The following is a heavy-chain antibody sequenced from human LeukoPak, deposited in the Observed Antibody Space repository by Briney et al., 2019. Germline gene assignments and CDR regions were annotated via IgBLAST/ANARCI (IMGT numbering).Heavy chain of an antibody. CDR2: IWSDGSTK. CDR3: ARDTSSSWYYFDH. Sequence: GGSLRLSCAASGFTFRNYGMQWVRQAPGKGLEWVAVIWSDGSTKYYAESVQGRFTTSRDTSKNRLYLQLNSLRVEDTAVFYCARDTSSSWYYFDHWGQGTLVTVSS. D-gene: IGHD6-13*01. V-gene: IGHV3-33*01. CDR1: GFTFRNYG. J-gene: IGHJ4*02.